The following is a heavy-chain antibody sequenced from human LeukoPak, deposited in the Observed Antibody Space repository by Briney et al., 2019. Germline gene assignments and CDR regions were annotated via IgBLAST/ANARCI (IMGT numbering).Heavy chain of an antibody. CDR3: ARDSELHYGMDV. J-gene: IGHJ6*02. CDR2: ISAYNGNT. V-gene: IGHV1-18*01. Sequence: GASVKVSCKASGYTFTCYGISWVRQAPRQGLGWMGWISAYNGNTNYAQKLQGRVTMTTDTSTSTAYMELRSLRSDDTAVYYCARDSELHYGMDVWGQGTTVTVSS. D-gene: IGHD1-26*01. CDR1: GYTFTCYG.